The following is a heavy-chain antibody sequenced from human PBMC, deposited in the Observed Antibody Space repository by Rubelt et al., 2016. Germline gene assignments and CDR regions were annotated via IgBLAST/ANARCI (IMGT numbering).Heavy chain of an antibody. CDR1: GDSVSSHSAA. CDR2: TSNRSKWTN. CDR3: AREDATGIAIDY. V-gene: IGHV6-1*01. D-gene: IGHD2-21*01. J-gene: IGHJ4*02. Sequence: QVQLQQSGPGRVRPSQTLSLTCAISGDSVSSHSAAWNWIRQSPSSALACRGRTSNRSKWTNDNALSVESRITINPDKSKNKLSLPLISVTPEETAVYYCAREDATGIAIDYWGRGTLVTVSS.